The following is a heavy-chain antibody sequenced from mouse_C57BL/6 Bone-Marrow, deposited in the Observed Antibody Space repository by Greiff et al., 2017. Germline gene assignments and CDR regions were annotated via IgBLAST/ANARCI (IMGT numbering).Heavy chain of an antibody. CDR3: TRDGDGYPFDY. J-gene: IGHJ2*01. V-gene: IGHV1-15*01. D-gene: IGHD2-3*01. CDR1: GYTFTDYE. Sequence: VQLQQSGAELVRPGASVTLSCKASGYTFTDYEMHWVKQTPVHGLEWIGAIDPETGGTAYNQKFKGKAILTADKSSSTAYMGLRSLTSEDSAVYYCTRDGDGYPFDYWGQGTTLTVSS. CDR2: IDPETGGT.